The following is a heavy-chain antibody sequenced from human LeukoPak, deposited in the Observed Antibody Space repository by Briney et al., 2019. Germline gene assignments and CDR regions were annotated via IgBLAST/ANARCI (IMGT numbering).Heavy chain of an antibody. CDR2: IIPILGIA. Sequence: SVKVSCKASGGTFSSYAISWVRQAPGQGLGWMGRIIPILGIANYAQKFQGRVTITADKSTSTAYMELSSLRSEDTAVYYCARGRTTVTTSYILFDYWGQGTLVTVSS. CDR3: ARGRTTVTTSYILFDY. D-gene: IGHD4-17*01. CDR1: GGTFSSYA. V-gene: IGHV1-69*04. J-gene: IGHJ4*02.